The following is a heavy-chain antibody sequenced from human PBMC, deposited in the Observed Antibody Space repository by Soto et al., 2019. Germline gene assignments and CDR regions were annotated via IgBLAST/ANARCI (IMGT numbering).Heavy chain of an antibody. CDR2: IWYDGSNK. J-gene: IGHJ1*01. CDR1: GFTFSSYG. V-gene: IGHV3-33*01. D-gene: IGHD3-22*01. Sequence: QVQLVESGGGVVQPGRSLRLSCAASGFTFSSYGMHWVRQAPGKGLEWVAVIWYDGSNKYYADSVKGRFTISRDNSKNPLYLQMNSLRAEDTAVYYCARDQYYDSSGYYYVEYFQHWGQGTLVTVSS. CDR3: ARDQYYDSSGYYYVEYFQH.